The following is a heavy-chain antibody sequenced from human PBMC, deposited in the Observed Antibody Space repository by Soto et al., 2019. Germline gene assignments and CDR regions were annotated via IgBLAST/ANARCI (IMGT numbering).Heavy chain of an antibody. Sequence: QMQLQASGPGLVKPSETLSLTCNVSGASVSHGYWSWIRQPPGKGLEWIGFMYFGGSFNYNPSLTSRPTISVEPSKNQFSMKLTSVTASDTAVYYCARSYYDSTGFAVDPWGQGTLVTVSS. V-gene: IGHV4-59*02. CDR3: ARSYYDSTGFAVDP. D-gene: IGHD3-22*01. J-gene: IGHJ5*02. CDR2: MYFGGSF. CDR1: GASVSHGY.